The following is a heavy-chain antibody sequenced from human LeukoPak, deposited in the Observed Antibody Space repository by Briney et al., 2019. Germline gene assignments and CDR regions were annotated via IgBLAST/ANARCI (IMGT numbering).Heavy chain of an antibody. V-gene: IGHV3-23*01. Sequence: GGSLRLSCAASGFTFDDYGMSWVRQAPGKGLEWVSGISGSGGSTYYADSVKGRFTISRDNSKNTLYLQMNSLRAEDTAVYYCAKDKSGSSLYYFDYWGQGTLVTVSS. CDR2: ISGSGGST. CDR3: AKDKSGSSLYYFDY. J-gene: IGHJ4*02. CDR1: GFTFDDYG. D-gene: IGHD1-26*01.